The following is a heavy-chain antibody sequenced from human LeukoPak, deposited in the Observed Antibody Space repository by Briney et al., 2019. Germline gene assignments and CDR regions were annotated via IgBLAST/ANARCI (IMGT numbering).Heavy chain of an antibody. Sequence: GGSLRLSCAASGFTFSSYAMSWVRQAPGKGLEWVSAISGSGGSTYYADSVKGRFTISRDNSKSSLYLQMNSLRAEDTALYYCARVLRFRGFDYWGQGTLVTVSS. J-gene: IGHJ4*02. CDR2: ISGSGGST. V-gene: IGHV3-23*01. CDR1: GFTFSSYA. D-gene: IGHD3-10*01. CDR3: ARVLRFRGFDY.